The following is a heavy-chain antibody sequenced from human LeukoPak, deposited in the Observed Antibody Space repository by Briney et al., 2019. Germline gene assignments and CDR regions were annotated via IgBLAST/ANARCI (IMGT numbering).Heavy chain of an antibody. CDR1: GFTFSSYA. V-gene: IGHV3-30-3*01. D-gene: IGHD4-17*01. CDR2: ISYDGSNK. Sequence: QPGGSLRLSCAASGFTFSSYAMHWVRQAPGKGLEWVAVISYDGSNKYYADSVKGRFTIYRDNSKNTLFLQMNSLRAEDTAVYYCAREMTTVTYDYWGQGTLVTVSS. J-gene: IGHJ4*02. CDR3: AREMTTVTYDY.